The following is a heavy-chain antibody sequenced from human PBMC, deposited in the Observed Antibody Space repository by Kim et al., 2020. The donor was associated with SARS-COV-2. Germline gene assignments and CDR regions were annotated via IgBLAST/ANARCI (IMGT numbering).Heavy chain of an antibody. V-gene: IGHV3-74*01. D-gene: IGHD6-19*01. Sequence: ESGKGRFTISRDNAKNTLYLQMNSLRAEDTAVYYCARRWSGGSGWYYFDYWGQGTLVTVSS. CDR3: ARRWSGGSGWYYFDY. J-gene: IGHJ4*02.